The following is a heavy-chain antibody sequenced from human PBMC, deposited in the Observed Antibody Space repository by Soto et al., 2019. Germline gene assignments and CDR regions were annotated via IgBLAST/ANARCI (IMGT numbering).Heavy chain of an antibody. CDR1: GYTFTSYA. V-gene: IGHV1-3*01. Sequence: ASVKVSCKASGYTFTSYAMHWVRQAPGQRLEWMGWINAGNGHTKYSQKFQGRVTITRDTSASTAYMELSSLRSEDTAVYYCARDLGGWPDYRGQGTLVTVSS. CDR3: ARDLGGWPDY. J-gene: IGHJ4*02. D-gene: IGHD2-15*01. CDR2: INAGNGHT.